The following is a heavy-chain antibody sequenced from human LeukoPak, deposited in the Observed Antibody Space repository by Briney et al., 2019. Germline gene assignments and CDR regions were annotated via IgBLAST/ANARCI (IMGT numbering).Heavy chain of an antibody. CDR1: GFTFSSSE. V-gene: IGHV3-48*03. J-gene: IGHJ4*02. CDR2: ISSLGTKI. D-gene: IGHD3-9*01. Sequence: GGSLRLSCAASGFTFSSSEMNWVRQAPGKGLEWVSYISSLGTKIYYADSVKGRFTISRDNSKNTLYLQMNSLRAEDTAVYYCARGIAILTAGDYWGQGTLVTVSS. CDR3: ARGIAILTAGDY.